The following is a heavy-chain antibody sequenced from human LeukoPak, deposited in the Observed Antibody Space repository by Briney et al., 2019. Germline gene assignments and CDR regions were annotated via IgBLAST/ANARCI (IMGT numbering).Heavy chain of an antibody. CDR2: ISYDGSNK. Sequence: GGSLRLSCAASGFTLSSYAMHWVRQAPGKGLEWVAVISYDGSNKYYADSVKGRFTISRDNSKNTLYLQMNSLRAEDTAVYYCARHYYGSGSGGAFDIWGQGTMVTVSS. D-gene: IGHD3-10*01. J-gene: IGHJ3*02. CDR1: GFTLSSYA. CDR3: ARHYYGSGSGGAFDI. V-gene: IGHV3-30*04.